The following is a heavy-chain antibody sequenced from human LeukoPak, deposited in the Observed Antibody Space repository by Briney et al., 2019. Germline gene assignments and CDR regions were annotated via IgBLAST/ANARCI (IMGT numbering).Heavy chain of an antibody. Sequence: PGRSLRLSCAASGFKFDDYAIHWVRQAPGKGLEWLSIISWNGGFMDYADSVKGRFTISRDNVKNSLYLQMNSLRPEDTALYYCAKVRGTYSSGFYFDSWGQGTLVTVS. CDR2: ISWNGGFM. CDR3: AKVRGTYSSGFYFDS. CDR1: GFKFDDYA. D-gene: IGHD6-19*01. V-gene: IGHV3-9*01. J-gene: IGHJ4*02.